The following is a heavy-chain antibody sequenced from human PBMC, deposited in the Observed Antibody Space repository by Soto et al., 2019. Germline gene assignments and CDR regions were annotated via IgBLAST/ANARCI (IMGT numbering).Heavy chain of an antibody. CDR1: GYTFTSYY. CDR3: ARSGGYYNYGDDAFDI. Sequence: QVQLVHSGAEVKKPGASVKVSCKASGYTFTSYYMHWVRQAPGQGLEWMGIINPSGGSTSYAQKFQGRVTMTRDTSTSTVYMELSSLRSEDTAVYYCARSGGYYNYGDDAFDIWGQGTMVTVSS. V-gene: IGHV1-46*01. CDR2: INPSGGST. D-gene: IGHD3-22*01. J-gene: IGHJ3*02.